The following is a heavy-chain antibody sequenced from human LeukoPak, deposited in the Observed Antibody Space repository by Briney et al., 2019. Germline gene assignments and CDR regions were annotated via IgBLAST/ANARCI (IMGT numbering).Heavy chain of an antibody. CDR2: INHSGST. CDR3: ARVFIVYHYYFDY. D-gene: IGHD1-26*01. CDR1: GGSFSGYY. J-gene: IGHJ4*02. Sequence: SETLSLTCAVYGGSFSGYYWSWIRQPPGKGLEWIGEINHSGSTNYNPSLKSRVTISVDTSKNQFSLKLSSVTAADTAVYYCARVFIVYHYYFDYWGQGTLVTVSS. V-gene: IGHV4-34*01.